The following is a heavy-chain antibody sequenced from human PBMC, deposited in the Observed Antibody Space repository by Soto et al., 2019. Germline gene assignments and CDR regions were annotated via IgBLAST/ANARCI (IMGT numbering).Heavy chain of an antibody. Sequence: EVQLVESGGGLVKPGGSLRLSCAVSGFTFSSFNMNCVRQPPGKGLEWVSSLSTSSSYIYYADSVKGRFTIARDNAKNSLYLQMNSLRAEDTAVYYCARDGMLRGTGAGTDDLDYWGQGTLVTVSS. CDR3: ARDGMLRGTGAGTDDLDY. D-gene: IGHD6-19*01. V-gene: IGHV3-21*01. J-gene: IGHJ4*02. CDR2: LSTSSSYI. CDR1: GFTFSSFN.